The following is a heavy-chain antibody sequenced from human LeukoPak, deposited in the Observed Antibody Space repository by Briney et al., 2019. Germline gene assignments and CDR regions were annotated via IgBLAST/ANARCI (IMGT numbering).Heavy chain of an antibody. V-gene: IGHV3-53*01. D-gene: IGHD1-1*01. CDR3: ASTTRGGTYYYYMDV. CDR1: GFTVSSND. Sequence: GGSLRLSCAASGFTVSSNDMSWVRQAPGKGLEGISVIYSGGSTDYADSVKGRLTISRDNSKNTLYLQMNSLRAEDTAVYYCASTTRGGTYYYYMDVWGKGTTVTISS. CDR2: IYSGGST. J-gene: IGHJ6*03.